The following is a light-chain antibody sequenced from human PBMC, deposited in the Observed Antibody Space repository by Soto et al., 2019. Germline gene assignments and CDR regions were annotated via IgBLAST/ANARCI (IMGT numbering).Light chain of an antibody. CDR3: SSYTSSNTHVV. CDR1: SRDIGNYNY. J-gene: IGLJ2*01. V-gene: IGLV2-14*01. Sequence: QSALTQPASVSGSPGQSITISCTGTSRDIGNYNYVSWYQQYPGKAPRLMIYGVSNRPSGVSNRFSGSKSGNTAALTIFGLQGEDEADYYCSSYTSSNTHVVFGGGTQLTVL. CDR2: GVS.